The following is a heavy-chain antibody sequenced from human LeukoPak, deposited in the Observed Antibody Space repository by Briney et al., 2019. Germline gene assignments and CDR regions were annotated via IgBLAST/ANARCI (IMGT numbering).Heavy chain of an antibody. CDR1: GGTFSSYA. Sequence: ASVKVSCKASGGTFSSYAISWVRQAPGQGLEWMGWISAYNGNTNYAEKLQGRVTMTTDTSTSTAYMELRSLRSDDTAVYYCARGIVVVPGAIVGFDPWGQGTLVTVSP. D-gene: IGHD2-2*02. J-gene: IGHJ5*02. CDR2: ISAYNGNT. CDR3: ARGIVVVPGAIVGFDP. V-gene: IGHV1-18*01.